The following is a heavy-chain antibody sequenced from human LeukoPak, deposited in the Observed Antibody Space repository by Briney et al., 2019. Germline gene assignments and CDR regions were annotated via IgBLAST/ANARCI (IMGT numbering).Heavy chain of an antibody. Sequence: SETLSLTCAVSGGPLTSYYWSWIRQPPGKGLEWIGYIYYSGSTNYNPSLKSRVTISVDTSENQFSLKLSSVTAADTAVYFCASPGMVRGVDDAFDIWGQGTMVTVSS. V-gene: IGHV4-59*01. CDR2: IYYSGST. D-gene: IGHD3-10*01. J-gene: IGHJ3*02. CDR3: ASPGMVRGVDDAFDI. CDR1: GGPLTSYY.